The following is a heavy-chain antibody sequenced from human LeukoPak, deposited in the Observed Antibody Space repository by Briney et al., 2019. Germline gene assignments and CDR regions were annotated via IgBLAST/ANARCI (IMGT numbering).Heavy chain of an antibody. V-gene: IGHV4-4*02. CDR1: GDSISSSNW. CDR3: ARGEDTVRGVIFRTLYFDY. D-gene: IGHD3-10*01. Sequence: SGTLSLTCAVSGDSISSSNWWSWVRQPPGKGLEWIGEIYHSGSTNYNPSLKSRVTMSVDKSKNQFSLKLSSVTAADTAVYYCARGEDTVRGVIFRTLYFDYWGHRAPFTVSS. CDR2: IYHSGST. J-gene: IGHJ4*01.